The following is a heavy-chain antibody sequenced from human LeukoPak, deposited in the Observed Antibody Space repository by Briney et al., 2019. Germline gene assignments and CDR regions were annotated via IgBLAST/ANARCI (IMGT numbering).Heavy chain of an antibody. CDR2: ISSDSSYF. J-gene: IGHJ4*02. CDR1: GFTFSSYS. Sequence: PGGSLRLSCAASGFTFSSYSLIWVRQAPGKGLEWVSSISSDSSYFYYADSVRGRFTISRNNAKKSLYLQKNSLRAEDTAVYYCARAGETYNWNPVNFDFWGQGTLVTVSS. D-gene: IGHD1-20*01. CDR3: ARAGETYNWNPVNFDF. V-gene: IGHV3-21*01.